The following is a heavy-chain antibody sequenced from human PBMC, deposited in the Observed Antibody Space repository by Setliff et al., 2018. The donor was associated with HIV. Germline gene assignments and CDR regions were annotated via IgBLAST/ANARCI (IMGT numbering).Heavy chain of an antibody. CDR1: GFSLNAYG. CDR3: ARAYSSGYYLSLSFDY. Sequence: GESLKISCAASGFSLNAYGMSWVRQVPGKGLEWVAGISWGVGNTGYAESVEGRFTISRDDVKKTLHLQMDSLRAEDTAVYYCARAYSSGYYLSLSFDYWGQGTLVTVSS. J-gene: IGHJ4*02. V-gene: IGHV3-20*04. CDR2: ISWGVGNT. D-gene: IGHD3-22*01.